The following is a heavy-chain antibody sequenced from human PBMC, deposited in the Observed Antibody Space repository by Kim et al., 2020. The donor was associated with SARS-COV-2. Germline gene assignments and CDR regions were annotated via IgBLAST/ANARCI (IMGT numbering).Heavy chain of an antibody. V-gene: IGHV1-8*01. CDR2: MNPKSGDT. D-gene: IGHD5-12*01. CDR3: ARGLGDYSGDDFPICSS. J-gene: IGHJ5*01. Sequence: ASVKVSCKASGFTFSNYDINWVRQATGQGLEWMGWMNPKSGDTRYAQKFQGRVSMTRDTSISTAYMELRSLTSDDKAVYFCARGLGDYSGDDFPICSSW. CDR1: GFTFSNYD.